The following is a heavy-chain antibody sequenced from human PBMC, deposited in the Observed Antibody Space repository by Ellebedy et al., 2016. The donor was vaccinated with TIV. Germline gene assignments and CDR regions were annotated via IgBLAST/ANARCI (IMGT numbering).Heavy chain of an antibody. V-gene: IGHV3-30*04. Sequence: GESLKISXAASGFTFSSYALHWVRQAPGKGLEWVAVISYDGGDKKYADSVKGRFIISRDNSKSTLYVQLNSLRAEDTAVYYCARATDSHGNSYYYALDVWGQGTTVTVSS. CDR1: GFTFSSYA. J-gene: IGHJ6*02. CDR3: ARATDSHGNSYYYALDV. D-gene: IGHD2-15*01. CDR2: ISYDGGDK.